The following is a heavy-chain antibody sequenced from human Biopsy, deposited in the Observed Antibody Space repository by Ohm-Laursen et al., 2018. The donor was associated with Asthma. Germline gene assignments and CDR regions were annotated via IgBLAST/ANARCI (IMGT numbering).Heavy chain of an antibody. CDR2: HDHEEGGT. J-gene: IGHJ4*02. V-gene: IGHV1-24*01. CDR1: GYTLTDLS. CDR3: ASDFPKDYVRYNFEF. D-gene: IGHD4-17*01. Sequence: ASVKASCTISGYTLTDLSMHWVRQAPGQGLEWMGGHDHEEGGTVNSRGFQGRVTMTEDTSTDTVYMDLSSLSSDDMAVDYCASDFPKDYVRYNFEFWGQGTLVTVSS.